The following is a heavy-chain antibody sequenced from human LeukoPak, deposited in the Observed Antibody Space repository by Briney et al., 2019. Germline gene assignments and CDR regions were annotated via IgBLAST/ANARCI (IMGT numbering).Heavy chain of an antibody. D-gene: IGHD1-26*01. CDR1: GLTGNKYG. CDR2: ISGSGGST. CDR3: AKDLGSSIFDY. V-gene: IGHV3-23*01. J-gene: IGHJ4*02. Sequence: GAVRLPCVAYGLTGNKYGIRWVPQASGKGLEWVSAISGSGGSTYYADSVKGRFTISRDNSKNTLYLQMNSLRAEDTAVYYCAKDLGSSIFDYWGQGTLVTVSS.